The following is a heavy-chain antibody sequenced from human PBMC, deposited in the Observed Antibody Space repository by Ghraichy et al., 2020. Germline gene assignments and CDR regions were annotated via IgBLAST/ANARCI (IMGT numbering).Heavy chain of an antibody. D-gene: IGHD2-15*01. J-gene: IGHJ6*02. CDR1: GGSFSGYY. Sequence: SETLSLTCAVYGGSFSGYYWSWIRQPPGKGLEWIGEINHSGSTNYNPSLKSRVTISVDTSKNQFSLKLSSVTAADTAVYYCARGVVVVAPLYYYGMDVWGQGTTVTVSS. V-gene: IGHV4-34*01. CDR3: ARGVVVVAPLYYYGMDV. CDR2: INHSGST.